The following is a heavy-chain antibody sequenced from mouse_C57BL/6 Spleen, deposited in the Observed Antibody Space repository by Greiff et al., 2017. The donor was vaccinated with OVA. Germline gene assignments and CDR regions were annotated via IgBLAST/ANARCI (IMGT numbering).Heavy chain of an antibody. Sequence: VQLKQSGPGLVKPSQSLSLTCSVTGYSITSGYYWNWIRQFPGNKLEWMGYISYDGSNNYNPSLKNRISITRDTSKNQFFLKLNSVTTEDTATYYCARDHSPWFAYWGQGTLVTVSA. CDR3: ARDHSPWFAY. CDR2: ISYDGSN. J-gene: IGHJ3*01. V-gene: IGHV3-6*01. D-gene: IGHD6-1*01. CDR1: GYSITSGYY.